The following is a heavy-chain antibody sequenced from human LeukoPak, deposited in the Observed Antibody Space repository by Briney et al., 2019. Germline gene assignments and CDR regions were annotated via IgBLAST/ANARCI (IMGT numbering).Heavy chain of an antibody. CDR2: IIPILGIA. CDR3: ARDNWKPDYYYGMDV. J-gene: IGHJ6*02. CDR1: VGTFSSYA. Sequence: ASVKVSCKASVGTFSSYAISWVRQAPGQGLEWMGRIIPILGIANYAQKFQGRVTITADKSTSTAYMELSSLRSEDTAVYYCARDNWKPDYYYGMDVWGQGTTVTVSS. D-gene: IGHD1-20*01. V-gene: IGHV1-69*04.